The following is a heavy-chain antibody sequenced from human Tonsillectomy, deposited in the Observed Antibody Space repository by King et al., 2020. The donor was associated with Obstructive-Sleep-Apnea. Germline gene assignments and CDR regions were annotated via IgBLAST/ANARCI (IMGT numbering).Heavy chain of an antibody. CDR2: IDPSDSYT. CDR1: GYSFTSYW. Sequence: QLVQSGAEVKKPGESLRISCKGSGYSFTSYWIRWVRQMPGKGLEWMGRIDPSDSYTNYSPSFQGHVTISADKSISTAYLQWSSLKASDTAMYYCARSHEGYCSGGSCYGPNNWFDPWGQGTLVTVSS. CDR3: ARSHEGYCSGGSCYGPNNWFDP. D-gene: IGHD2-15*01. J-gene: IGHJ5*02. V-gene: IGHV5-10-1*01.